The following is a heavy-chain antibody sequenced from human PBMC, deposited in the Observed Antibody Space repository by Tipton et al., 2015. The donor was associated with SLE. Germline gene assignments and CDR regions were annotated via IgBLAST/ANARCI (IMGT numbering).Heavy chain of an antibody. CDR3: TRGGRGDGANPFDP. Sequence: TLSLTCTVSGGSISSKTYYWGWIRQPPGKGLEWIGSIYYSGSTYYNPSLKSRVTISADTSKNQFSLKLTSVTVADTAVYYCTRGGRGDGANPFDPWGQGTLGTVSS. CDR2: IYYSGST. V-gene: IGHV4-39*07. J-gene: IGHJ5*02. CDR1: GGSISSKTYY. D-gene: IGHD4/OR15-4a*01.